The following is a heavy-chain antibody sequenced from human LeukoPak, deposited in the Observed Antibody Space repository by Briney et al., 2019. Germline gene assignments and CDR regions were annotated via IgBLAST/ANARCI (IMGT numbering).Heavy chain of an antibody. CDR1: GDSISGFD. Sequence: SETLSLTCTVSGDSISGFDWSWIRQAAGKGLEWIARIYTSGSTNDNASLKRRVTMSVDMSKTQFSLKLRSVTAAATAVYYCARDVVAARGSFDYWGQGTLVTVSS. J-gene: IGHJ4*02. V-gene: IGHV4-4*07. D-gene: IGHD2-2*01. CDR3: ARDVVAARGSFDY. CDR2: IYTSGST.